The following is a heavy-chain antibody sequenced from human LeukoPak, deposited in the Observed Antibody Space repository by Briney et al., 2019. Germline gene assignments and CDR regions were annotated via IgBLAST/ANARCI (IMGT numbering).Heavy chain of an antibody. CDR3: AKRIGSSTTQIDY. CDR2: ISSSGGST. V-gene: IGHV3-23*01. D-gene: IGHD2-2*01. CDR1: GFTFSSYA. J-gene: IGHJ4*02. Sequence: GGSLRLSCAASGFTFSSYAMSWVRQAPGKGLEWISAISSSGGSTYYADSVKGRFTISRDNSKNALYLQMNSLRVEDTAIYYCAKRIGSSTTQIDYWGQGTLVTVSP.